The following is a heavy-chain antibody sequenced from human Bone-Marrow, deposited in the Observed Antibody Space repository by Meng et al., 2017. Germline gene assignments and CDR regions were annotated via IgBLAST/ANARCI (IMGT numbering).Heavy chain of an antibody. V-gene: IGHV1-69*13. CDR2: IIPIFGTA. D-gene: IGHD4-11*01. CDR1: GGTFSSYA. J-gene: IGHJ4*02. CDR3: ARSAKHDYRGGCDY. Sequence: SVKVSCKASGGTFSSYAISWVRQAPGQGREWMGGIIPIFGTATYAQKFQGRVTITADESTSTAYMVLSSLRSEDTAVYYCARSAKHDYRGGCDYWGQGTLVTVSS.